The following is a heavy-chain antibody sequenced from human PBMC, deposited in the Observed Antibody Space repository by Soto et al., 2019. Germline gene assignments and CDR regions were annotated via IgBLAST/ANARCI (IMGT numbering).Heavy chain of an antibody. V-gene: IGHV4-34*01. CDR1: GGSFSGYY. J-gene: IGHJ5*02. CDR3: ARIGYYASRSYYKNVFAP. Sequence: SETLSLTCAVYGGSFSGYYWSWIRQPPGKGLELIGEINHSGSTNYNPSLKSRVTISVDTSKNKFSLKLSSVTAADTAVYDCARIGYYASRSYYKNVFAPWGPGNVVTVS. D-gene: IGHD3-10*01. CDR2: INHSGST.